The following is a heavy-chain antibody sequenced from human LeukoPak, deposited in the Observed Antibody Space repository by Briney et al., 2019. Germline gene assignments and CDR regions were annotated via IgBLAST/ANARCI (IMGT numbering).Heavy chain of an antibody. V-gene: IGHV3-21*01. CDR2: ISSSGHYI. CDR1: GFTFSHFS. Sequence: AGGSLRLSCAASGFTFSHFSMNWVRQAPGKGLEGVSSISSSGHYISYADSVTGPFTISRDNAKKSLYLQMNILRAEDPAVYYCARDPIYTFDGPEYFQHWGQGTLVTVSS. D-gene: IGHD2-2*02. J-gene: IGHJ1*01. CDR3: ARDPIYTFDGPEYFQH.